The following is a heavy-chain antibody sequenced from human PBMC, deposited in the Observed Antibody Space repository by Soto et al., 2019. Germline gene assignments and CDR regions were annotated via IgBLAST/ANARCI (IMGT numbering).Heavy chain of an antibody. J-gene: IGHJ6*02. CDR2: INDSGDSS. V-gene: IGHV3-23*01. CDR1: GFSFRNYV. Sequence: GGSLRLSCAASGFSFRNYVMSWVRQAPGKGLEWVSGINDSGDSSNYADSVKGRFTISRDNSKNTLYLQMTSLRDDDTAVYYCAKGNIESRRRGWDYNYYLGMDVWGQGSTVTVSS. CDR3: AKGNIESRRRGWDYNYYLGMDV. D-gene: IGHD3-10*01.